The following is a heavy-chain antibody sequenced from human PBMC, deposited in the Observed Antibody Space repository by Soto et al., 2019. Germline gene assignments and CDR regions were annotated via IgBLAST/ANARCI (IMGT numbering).Heavy chain of an antibody. J-gene: IGHJ4*02. CDR1: GYTFTSYA. Sequence: ASVKVSCKASGYTFTSYAMHWVRRAPGQRLEWMGWINAGNGNTKYSQKFQGRVTITRDTSASTAYMELSSLRSEDTAVYYCASSTRGAAAGISYWGQGTLVTVSS. CDR3: ASSTRGAAAGISY. V-gene: IGHV1-3*01. CDR2: INAGNGNT. D-gene: IGHD6-13*01.